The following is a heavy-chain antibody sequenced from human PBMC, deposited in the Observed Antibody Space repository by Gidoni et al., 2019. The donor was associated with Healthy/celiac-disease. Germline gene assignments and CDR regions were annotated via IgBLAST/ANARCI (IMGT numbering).Heavy chain of an antibody. Sequence: GASVKVSCKASGYTFTRYYMHWVRQAPGQGLEWMGIINPSGGSTSYAQKFQGRVTMTRDTSTCTVYMELTSLRAEDTAVYYCARVRYSSGWKDAFDIWGQGTMVTVSS. CDR2: INPSGGST. V-gene: IGHV1-46*01. CDR1: GYTFTRYY. CDR3: ARVRYSSGWKDAFDI. D-gene: IGHD6-19*01. J-gene: IGHJ3*02.